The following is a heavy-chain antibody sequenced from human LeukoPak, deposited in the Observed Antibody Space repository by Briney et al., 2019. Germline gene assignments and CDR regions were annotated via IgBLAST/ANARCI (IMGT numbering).Heavy chain of an antibody. Sequence: SVKVSCKASGGTFSSYAISWVRQAPGQGLEWMGGIIPIFGTANYAQKFQGRVTITADESTSPAYMEVSSLRSEDTAVYYCARANQQWLVPDAFDIWGQGTLVTVSS. CDR2: IIPIFGTA. CDR3: ARANQQWLVPDAFDI. J-gene: IGHJ3*02. D-gene: IGHD6-19*01. V-gene: IGHV1-69*13. CDR1: GGTFSSYA.